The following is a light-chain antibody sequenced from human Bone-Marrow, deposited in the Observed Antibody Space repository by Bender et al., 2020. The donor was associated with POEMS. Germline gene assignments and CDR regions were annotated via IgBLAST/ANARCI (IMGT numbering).Light chain of an antibody. Sequence: QSVLTQPPSVSGAPGQRVTISCTGSSSNIGAGYDVHWYQQLPGTAPKLLIYGNSNRPSGVPDRFSGSRSGNTASLTVSGLQAEDEADYYCGSYAGTHSVFGTGTKVTVL. V-gene: IGLV1-40*01. CDR3: GSYAGTHSV. CDR2: GNS. CDR1: SSNIGAGYD. J-gene: IGLJ1*01.